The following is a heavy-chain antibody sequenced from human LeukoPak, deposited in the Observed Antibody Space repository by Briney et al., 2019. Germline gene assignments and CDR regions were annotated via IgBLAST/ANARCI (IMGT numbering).Heavy chain of an antibody. Sequence: SETLSLTCTVSGGSISSYYLSWIRQPPGKGLEWIGEINHSGSTNYNPSLKSRVTISVDTSKNQFSLKLSSVTAADTAVYYCARSRVGADYYYYGMDVWGQGTTVTVSS. V-gene: IGHV4-34*01. CDR2: INHSGST. CDR3: ARSRVGADYYYYGMDV. CDR1: GGSISSYY. J-gene: IGHJ6*02. D-gene: IGHD1-26*01.